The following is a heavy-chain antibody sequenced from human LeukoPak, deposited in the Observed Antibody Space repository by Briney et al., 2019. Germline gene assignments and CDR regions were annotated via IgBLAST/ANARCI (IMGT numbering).Heavy chain of an antibody. CDR2: IYSSGST. J-gene: IGHJ4*02. CDR3: AREAYYYDSSGYRKFDY. D-gene: IGHD3-22*01. CDR1: GGSISSYY. V-gene: IGHV4-4*07. Sequence: SETLSLTCTVSGGSISSYYWSWIRQPAGKGLEWIGRIYSSGSTNYNPSLKSRVTMSVDTSKSQFSLKLSSVTAADTAVYYCAREAYYYDSSGYRKFDYWGQGTLVTVSS.